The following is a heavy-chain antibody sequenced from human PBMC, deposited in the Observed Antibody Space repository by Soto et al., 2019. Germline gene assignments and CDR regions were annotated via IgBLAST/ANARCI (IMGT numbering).Heavy chain of an antibody. J-gene: IGHJ4*02. CDR1: GYTFTSHG. CDR3: ARGSEARFGGIYDY. CDR2: NSTYNGNT. D-gene: IGHD3-10*01. Sequence: QVQLVQSGAEVKKPGASVKVSCKASGYTFTSHGIIWVRQAPGQGLESMGWNSTYNGNTIYAQKCQGRFTNTPDTSTITAYMELRSLRSDDMAFYYCARGSEARFGGIYDYWCQGTLVTVSS. V-gene: IGHV1-18*03.